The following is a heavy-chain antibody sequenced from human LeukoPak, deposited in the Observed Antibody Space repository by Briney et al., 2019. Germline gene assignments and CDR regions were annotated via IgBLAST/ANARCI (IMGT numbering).Heavy chain of an antibody. Sequence: GGSLGLSCAVSGFTVSNNYMSWVRQTPGKGLEWVSVIYSGGGPYYADSVKGRFIVSRDNSKNTLYLQMNSLRAEDTAVYYCARGGGDYNPFDYWGQGTLVTVSS. J-gene: IGHJ4*02. V-gene: IGHV3-53*01. D-gene: IGHD4-11*01. CDR1: GFTVSNNY. CDR3: ARGGGDYNPFDY. CDR2: IYSGGGP.